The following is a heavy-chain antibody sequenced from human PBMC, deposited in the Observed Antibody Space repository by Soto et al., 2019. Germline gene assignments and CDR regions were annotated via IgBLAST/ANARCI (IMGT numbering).Heavy chain of an antibody. CDR2: ISGRGGNT. Sequence: GESLKISCAASGFTFSNYAMSWVRQAPGKGLEWVSTISGRGGNTYYADSVKGRFTISRGNSRNTLYLQMDSLRVEDSAVYSCAKAGCSGGTCYLYYFDYWGQGALVTVSS. J-gene: IGHJ4*02. CDR3: AKAGCSGGTCYLYYFDY. D-gene: IGHD2-15*01. V-gene: IGHV3-23*01. CDR1: GFTFSNYA.